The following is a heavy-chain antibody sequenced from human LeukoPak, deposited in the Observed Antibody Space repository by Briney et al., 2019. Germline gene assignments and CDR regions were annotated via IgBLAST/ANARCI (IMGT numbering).Heavy chain of an antibody. D-gene: IGHD7-27*01. V-gene: IGHV1-2*02. J-gene: IGHJ3*02. CDR1: GSTFTDYF. Sequence: ASVTVSCKASGSTFTDYFIHWVRQAPGQGLEWMGLIGPKSGDTSYSQKFQGRVTVTRDTSINTAYMELSRLGSDDTAVYYCGRNRLGKALDIWGQGTMVTVSS. CDR3: GRNRLGKALDI. CDR2: IGPKSGDT.